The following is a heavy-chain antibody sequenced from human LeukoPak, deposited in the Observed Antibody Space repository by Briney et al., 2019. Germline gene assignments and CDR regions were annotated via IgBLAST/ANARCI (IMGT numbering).Heavy chain of an antibody. V-gene: IGHV1-69*13. CDR3: ARGGYGAFDY. D-gene: IGHD1-1*01. CDR1: GGTFSSYA. Sequence: SVKVSCKDSGGTFSSYAISWVRQAPGQGLGWMGGIIPIFGTANCAQKFQGRVTITADESTSTAYMELSSLRSEDTAVYYCARGGYGAFDYWGQGTLVTVSS. CDR2: IIPIFGTA. J-gene: IGHJ4*02.